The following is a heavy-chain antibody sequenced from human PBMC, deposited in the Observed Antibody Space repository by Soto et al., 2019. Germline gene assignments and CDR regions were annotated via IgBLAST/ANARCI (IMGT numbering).Heavy chain of an antibody. CDR3: ARGHCSTTSCYGSGYYYGLDV. J-gene: IGHJ6*02. CDR1: GYTFTGYY. D-gene: IGHD2-2*01. Sequence: QVQLVQSGAEVKKPGASVKVSCKASGYTFTGYYIHWVRQAPGQGLEWMGWINPNGGDTSYAQKFQGRVTMTRDTSITTAYMELSRLRSDDTAFYFCARGHCSTTSCYGSGYYYGLDVWGQGTTVTVSS. CDR2: INPNGGDT. V-gene: IGHV1-2*02.